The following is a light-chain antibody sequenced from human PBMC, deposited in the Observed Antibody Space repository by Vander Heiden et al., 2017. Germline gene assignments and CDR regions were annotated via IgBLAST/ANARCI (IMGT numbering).Light chain of an antibody. CDR3: GTWDSSLSAGV. CDR1: SSDIANNY. CDR2: ENN. V-gene: IGLV1-51*02. J-gene: IGLJ2*01. Sequence: HSVLTPPPSVSAAPGQQVTIPCSGTSSDIANNYVSWYQHPPGTAPPLLIYENNKRPSGMPDRFSGSTSATSATLGITGLQTGDEADYYCGTWDSSLSAGVFGGGTKLTVL.